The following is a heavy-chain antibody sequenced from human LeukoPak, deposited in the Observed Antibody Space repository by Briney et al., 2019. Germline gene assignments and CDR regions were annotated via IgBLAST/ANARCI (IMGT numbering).Heavy chain of an antibody. J-gene: IGHJ5*02. Sequence: GESLKISCKSSGYSFTSYWIGWVRQMPGKGLEWMGIIYPGDSDTRYSPSFQGQVTISADKSISTAYLQWSSLKASDTAMYYCARRGNWDTAMVIPHDSWFDPWGQGTLVTVSS. CDR1: GYSFTSYW. D-gene: IGHD5-18*01. CDR3: ARRGNWDTAMVIPHDSWFDP. CDR2: IYPGDSDT. V-gene: IGHV5-51*01.